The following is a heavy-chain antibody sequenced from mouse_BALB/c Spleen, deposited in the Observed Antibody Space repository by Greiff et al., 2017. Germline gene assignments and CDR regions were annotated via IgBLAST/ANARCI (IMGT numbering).Heavy chain of an antibody. D-gene: IGHD1-1*01. CDR2: ISSGSSTI. CDR3: ARRDGSSSYAMDY. CDR1: GFTFSSFG. Sequence: EVKLMESGGGLVQPGGSRKLSCAASGFTFSSFGMHWVRQAPEKGLEWVAYISSGSSTIYYADTVKGRFTISRDNPKNTLFLQMTSLRSEDTAMYYCARRDGSSSYAMDYWGQGTSVTVSS. V-gene: IGHV5-17*02. J-gene: IGHJ4*01.